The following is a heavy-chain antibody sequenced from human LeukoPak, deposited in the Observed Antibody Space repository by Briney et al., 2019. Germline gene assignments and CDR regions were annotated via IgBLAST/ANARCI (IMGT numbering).Heavy chain of an antibody. V-gene: IGHV3-23*01. D-gene: IGHD3-22*01. CDR1: EFTFSSHA. CDR2: ISGNGGST. CDR3: AKPPSGYHSPYDY. J-gene: IGHJ4*02. Sequence: GGSLRLSCAASEFTFSSHAMSWVRQAPGKGLEWVSAISGNGGSTYYADSVKGRFTISRDSSKNTLYLQMNSLRAEDTAIYYCAKPPSGYHSPYDYWGQGTLVTVSS.